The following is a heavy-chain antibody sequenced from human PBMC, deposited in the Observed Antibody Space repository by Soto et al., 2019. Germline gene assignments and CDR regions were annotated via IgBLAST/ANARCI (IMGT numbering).Heavy chain of an antibody. V-gene: IGHV1-2*02. CDR2: INPNSGGT. CDR3: ARDYGDYLNWFDP. J-gene: IGHJ5*02. D-gene: IGHD4-17*01. CDR1: GYTFTGYY. Sequence: ASVKVSCKASGYTFTGYYMHWVRQAPGQGLEWMGWINPNSGGTSYAQKFQGRVTMTRDTSTSTAYMELSRLRSDDTAVYYCARDYGDYLNWFDPWGQGTLVTVSS.